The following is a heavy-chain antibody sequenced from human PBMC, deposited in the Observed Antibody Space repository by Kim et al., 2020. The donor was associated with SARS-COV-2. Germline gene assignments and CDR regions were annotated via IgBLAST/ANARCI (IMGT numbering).Heavy chain of an antibody. V-gene: IGHV4-31*02. CDR3: AGVRSFFGVVRNFDY. D-gene: IGHD3-3*01. Sequence: PSLKSRVTISVDTSKNQFSLKLSSVTAADTAVYYCAGVRSFFGVVRNFDYWGQGTLVTVSS. J-gene: IGHJ4*02.